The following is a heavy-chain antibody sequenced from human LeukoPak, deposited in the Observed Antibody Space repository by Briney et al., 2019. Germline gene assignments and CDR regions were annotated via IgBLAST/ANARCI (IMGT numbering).Heavy chain of an antibody. CDR2: IKQDGSEK. V-gene: IGHV3-7*03. CDR3: ARSSYYYDSSGYYHYYMDV. J-gene: IGHJ6*03. CDR1: GFTFSSYW. Sequence: GGSLRLSCAASGFTFSSYWMSWVRQAPGKGLEWVANIKQDGSEKYYVDSVKGRFTISRDNSKNTLYLQMNSLRAEDTAVYYCARSSYYYDSSGYYHYYMDVWGKGTTVTVSS. D-gene: IGHD3-22*01.